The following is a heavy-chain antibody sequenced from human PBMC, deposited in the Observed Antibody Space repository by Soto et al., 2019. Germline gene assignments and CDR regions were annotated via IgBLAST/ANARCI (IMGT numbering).Heavy chain of an antibody. CDR2: FDPEDGET. J-gene: IGHJ4*02. V-gene: IGHV1-24*01. CDR1: GYTLTELS. Sequence: ASVKVSCKVSGYTLTELSMHWVRQAPGKGLEWMGGFDPEDGETIYAQKFQGRVTMTGDTSTDKAYMELSSLRSEDKAVYYCATSTPPPLVVPAANLVLLPDYWGQGTLVTVSS. CDR3: ATSTPPPLVVPAANLVLLPDY. D-gene: IGHD2-2*01.